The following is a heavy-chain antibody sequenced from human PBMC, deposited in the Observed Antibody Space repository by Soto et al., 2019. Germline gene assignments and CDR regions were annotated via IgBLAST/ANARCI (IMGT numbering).Heavy chain of an antibody. Sequence: GGSLRLSCAASGFTFSSYAMHWVRQAPGKGLEWVAVISYDGSNKYYADSVKGRFTISRDNSKNTLYLQMNSLRAEDTAVYYCARDLRAGLVVYYYYGMDVWGQGTTVTVSS. V-gene: IGHV3-30-3*01. CDR1: GFTFSSYA. J-gene: IGHJ6*02. D-gene: IGHD2-15*01. CDR3: ARDLRAGLVVYYYYGMDV. CDR2: ISYDGSNK.